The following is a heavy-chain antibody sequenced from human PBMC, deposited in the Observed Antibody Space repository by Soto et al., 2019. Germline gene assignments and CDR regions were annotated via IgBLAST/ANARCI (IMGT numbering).Heavy chain of an antibody. CDR1: GFTFNDHA. Sequence: EVQLVESGGGLVQPGRSLRLSCGASGFTFNDHAMHWVRQAPGKGLEWVSGISWNSGSVGYADSVKGRFTISRDNAKNSVYLQMSILRAEDTALYYCAKDSGGGVGLFDYWGQGTLVTVSS. J-gene: IGHJ4*02. CDR3: AKDSGGGVGLFDY. CDR2: ISWNSGSV. V-gene: IGHV3-9*01. D-gene: IGHD3-16*01.